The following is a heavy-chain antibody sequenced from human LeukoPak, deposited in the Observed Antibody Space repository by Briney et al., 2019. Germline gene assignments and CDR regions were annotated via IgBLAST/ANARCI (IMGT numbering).Heavy chain of an antibody. Sequence: GASVKVSCKASGYTFTSYGISWVRQAPGQGLEWMGWISAYNGNTNYAQKLQGRVTMTTDTSTSTAYMELRSLRSDDTAVYYCAREGHYDSSGYYYGWFDPWGQGTPVTVSS. CDR3: AREGHYDSSGYYYGWFDP. CDR2: ISAYNGNT. D-gene: IGHD3-22*01. CDR1: GYTFTSYG. V-gene: IGHV1-18*01. J-gene: IGHJ5*02.